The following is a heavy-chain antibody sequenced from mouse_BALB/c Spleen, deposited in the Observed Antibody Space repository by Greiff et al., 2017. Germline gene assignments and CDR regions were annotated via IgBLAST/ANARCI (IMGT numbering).Heavy chain of an antibody. CDR1: GFTFSSYG. V-gene: IGHV5-6*01. CDR2: ISSGGSYT. Sequence: EVQGVESGGDLVKPGGSLKLSCAASGFTFSSYGMSWVRQTPDKRLEWVATISSGGSYTYYPDSVKGRFTISRDNAKNTLYLQMSSLKSEDTAMYYCARRDDDYDKNAMDYWGQGTSVTVSS. D-gene: IGHD2-4*01. CDR3: ARRDDDYDKNAMDY. J-gene: IGHJ4*01.